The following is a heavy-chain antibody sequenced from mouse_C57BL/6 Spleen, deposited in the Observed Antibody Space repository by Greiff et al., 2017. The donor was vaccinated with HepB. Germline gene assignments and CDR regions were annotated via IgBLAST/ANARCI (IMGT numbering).Heavy chain of an antibody. J-gene: IGHJ2*01. CDR3: TRRLWDEG. D-gene: IGHD4-1*01. CDR2: IDPETGGT. Sequence: VQLQQSGPELVKPGASVKISCKASGYSFTGYYMHWVKQTPVHGLEWIGAIDPETGGTAYNQKFKGKAILTADKSSSTAYMELRSLTSEDSAVYYCTRRLWDEGWGQGTTLTVSS. CDR1: GYSFTGYY. V-gene: IGHV1-15*01.